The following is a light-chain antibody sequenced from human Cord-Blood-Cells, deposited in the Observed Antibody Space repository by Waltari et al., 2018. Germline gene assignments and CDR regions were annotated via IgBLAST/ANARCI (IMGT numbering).Light chain of an antibody. V-gene: IGLV2-14*01. CDR3: SSYTSSSVV. CDR1: SSDVGGYNY. J-gene: IGLJ2*01. Sequence: QSALTQPASVSGSPGQSITISCTGTSSDVGGYNYVSWYQQHPGKAPKLMIYDVSNRPSGVSNRFSCSKSGNTASLTISGLQAEVEADYYCSSYTSSSVVFGGGTKLTVL. CDR2: DVS.